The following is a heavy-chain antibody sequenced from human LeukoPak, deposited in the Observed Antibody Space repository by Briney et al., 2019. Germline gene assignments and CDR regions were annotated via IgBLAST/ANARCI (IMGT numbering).Heavy chain of an antibody. CDR1: GDSISSNSYY. D-gene: IGHD5-18*01. J-gene: IGHJ4*02. CDR3: ARQDQYSYGSKYYFDY. CDR2: IYYSGST. V-gene: IGHV4-39*01. Sequence: SETLSLTCSVSGDSISSNSYYWGWLRQPPGKGLEWIGSIYYSGSTDYNPSLKSRATISVDTSKNQFSLKLSSVTAADTAVYYCARQDQYSYGSKYYFDYWGQGTLVTVSS.